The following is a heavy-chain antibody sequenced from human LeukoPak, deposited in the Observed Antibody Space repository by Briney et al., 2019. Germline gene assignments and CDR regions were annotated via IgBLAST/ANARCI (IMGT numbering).Heavy chain of an antibody. Sequence: PSETLSLTCSVSGGSISSSTYYWGWIRQPPGKGLEWIGNIYNSGSTYYNPSLKSRVTISVDTSKNQFSLKLSSVTAADTAVYYCARGSQSLGYCSGGSCRAKIFDYWGQGTLVTVSS. D-gene: IGHD2-15*01. CDR1: GGSISSSTYY. J-gene: IGHJ4*02. V-gene: IGHV4-39*07. CDR3: ARGSQSLGYCSGGSCRAKIFDY. CDR2: IYNSGST.